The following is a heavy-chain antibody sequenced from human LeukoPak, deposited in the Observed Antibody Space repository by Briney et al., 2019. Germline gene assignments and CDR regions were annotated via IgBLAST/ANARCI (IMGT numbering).Heavy chain of an antibody. J-gene: IGHJ6*02. V-gene: IGHV3-11*04. D-gene: IGHD3-10*01. Sequence: GGSLRLSCAASGLTFSDYYMSWIRQAPGKGLEWVSYISSSSSAIYYADSVKGRFTISRDNAKNSLFLQMSSLRAEDTAVYYCARDLTYYGSMDVWGQGTTVTVSS. CDR3: ARDLTYYGSMDV. CDR1: GLTFSDYY. CDR2: ISSSSSAI.